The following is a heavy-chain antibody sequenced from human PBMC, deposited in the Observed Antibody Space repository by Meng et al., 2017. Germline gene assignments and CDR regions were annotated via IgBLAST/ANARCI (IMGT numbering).Heavy chain of an antibody. D-gene: IGHD2-15*01. CDR3: ARERRAANNWFDP. J-gene: IGHJ5*02. V-gene: IGHV3-33*01. Sequence: GGPLRLPCAASGFTFSSYGMHWVRQAPGKGLEWVAVIWYDGSNKYYADSVKGRFTLSRDNSKNTLYLQMNSLRAEDTAVYYCARERRAANNWFDPWGQGTLVTVSS. CDR1: GFTFSSYG. CDR2: IWYDGSNK.